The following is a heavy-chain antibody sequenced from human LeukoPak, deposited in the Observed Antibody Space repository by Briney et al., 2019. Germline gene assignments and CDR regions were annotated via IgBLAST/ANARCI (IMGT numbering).Heavy chain of an antibody. Sequence: PGGSLRLSCAASGFTFSSYGMHWVRQAPGKGLEWVSAISGSGGSTYYADSVKGRFTISRDNSKNTLYLQMNSLRAEDTAVYYCAREQWLYYGMDVWGQGTTVTVSS. CDR3: AREQWLYYGMDV. D-gene: IGHD3-22*01. CDR1: GFTFSSYG. J-gene: IGHJ6*02. V-gene: IGHV3-23*01. CDR2: ISGSGGST.